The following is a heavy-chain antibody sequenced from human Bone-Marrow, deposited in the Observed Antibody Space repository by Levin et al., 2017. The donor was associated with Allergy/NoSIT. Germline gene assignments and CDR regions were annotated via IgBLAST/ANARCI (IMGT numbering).Heavy chain of an antibody. CDR3: ARGYSVEWELHFDY. CDR1: GFTFSGHA. D-gene: IGHD1-26*01. Sequence: PGGSLRLSCAASGFTFSGHAMHWVRQAPGKGLAWVAFISDDGSNKYYADSVRGRFTISRDNSKNTVYLQMNSLSAEDTAVYYCARGYSVEWELHFDYWGQGTLVTVSS. CDR2: ISDDGSNK. J-gene: IGHJ4*02. V-gene: IGHV3-30-3*01.